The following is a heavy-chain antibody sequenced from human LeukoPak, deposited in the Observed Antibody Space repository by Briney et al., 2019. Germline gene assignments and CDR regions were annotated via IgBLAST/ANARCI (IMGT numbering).Heavy chain of an antibody. J-gene: IGHJ4*02. CDR3: ARTLIEYSVSSCYFDY. D-gene: IGHD6-6*01. CDR2: ISYDGSNK. V-gene: IGHV3-30*04. CDR1: GFTYTKHA. Sequence: PGGSLRLSCADSGFTYTKHAMHWVRQAPGKGLEWVAVISYDGSNKKYADSVKGRFTISRDNSKNTLYLQMNSLRAEDTAVYYCARTLIEYSVSSCYFDYWGQGTLLTVSS.